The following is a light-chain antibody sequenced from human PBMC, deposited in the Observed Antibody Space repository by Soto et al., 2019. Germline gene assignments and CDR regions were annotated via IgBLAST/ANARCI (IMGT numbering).Light chain of an antibody. Sequence: DIQMTQSPSTLSGSVGDRVTITCRASQTISSWLAWYQQKPGKAPKLLIYKASTLKSGVPSRFSGSGSGTEFTLTISSLQPEDFATYYCQQLNSYSPWTFGQGTKVDIK. V-gene: IGKV1-5*03. CDR1: QTISSW. CDR3: QQLNSYSPWT. CDR2: KAS. J-gene: IGKJ1*01.